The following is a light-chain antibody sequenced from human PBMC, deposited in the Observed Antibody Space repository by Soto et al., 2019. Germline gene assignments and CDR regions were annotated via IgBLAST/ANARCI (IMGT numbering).Light chain of an antibody. V-gene: IGKV4-1*01. CDR2: WAS. Sequence: DIVMTQSPDSLAVSLGERATINCKSSQSVLYSSNNKNCLAWFQQKPGQPPKLLIYWASTRESGVPDRFSGSGSGTDFTLTVSSLQAEDLAVYYCQQYCSTPLTFGGGTKVEIK. CDR3: QQYCSTPLT. CDR1: QSVLYSSNNKNC. J-gene: IGKJ4*01.